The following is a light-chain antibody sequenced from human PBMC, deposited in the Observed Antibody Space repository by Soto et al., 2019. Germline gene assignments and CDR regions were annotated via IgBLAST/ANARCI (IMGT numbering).Light chain of an antibody. CDR3: PQYGSSPYT. CDR1: QSVSSSY. Sequence: EIVLTQSPGTLSLSPGERATLSCRASQSVSSSYLAWYQQKPGQAPRLLIYGASSRATGIPDRFSGSGSGTDFTLTISRLEPEDFAVYYCPQYGSSPYTFGQGTKLAIK. V-gene: IGKV3-20*01. CDR2: GAS. J-gene: IGKJ2*01.